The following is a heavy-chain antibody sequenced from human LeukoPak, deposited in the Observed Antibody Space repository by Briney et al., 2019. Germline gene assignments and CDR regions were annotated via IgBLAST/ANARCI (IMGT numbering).Heavy chain of an antibody. D-gene: IGHD3-10*01. CDR1: GYTFTGYY. CDR3: ARGRVTYGSGSYYIPYYYHYYMDV. CDR2: ISPNSGGT. J-gene: IGHJ6*03. V-gene: IGHV1-2*02. Sequence: ASVKVSCKASGYTFTGYYIHWVRQAPGQGLEWMGWISPNSGGTNYAQKFQGRVTMTRDTSINTAYMELSSLRSDDTAVYYCARGRVTYGSGSYYIPYYYHYYMDVWGKGTTVTVSS.